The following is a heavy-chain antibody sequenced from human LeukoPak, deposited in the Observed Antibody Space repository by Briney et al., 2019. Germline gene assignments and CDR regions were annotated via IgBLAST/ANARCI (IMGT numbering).Heavy chain of an antibody. D-gene: IGHD6-13*01. J-gene: IGHJ3*02. Sequence: SVNVSCKPSVCTFRSYAISWVRQAPGQGLEGMGGIIPIFGTANYAQKFQGRVTITADESTSTAYMELSSLRSEDTAVYSCARDFIPQQLDNDAFDIWGQGTMVTVSS. V-gene: IGHV1-69*01. CDR1: VCTFRSYA. CDR3: ARDFIPQQLDNDAFDI. CDR2: IIPIFGTA.